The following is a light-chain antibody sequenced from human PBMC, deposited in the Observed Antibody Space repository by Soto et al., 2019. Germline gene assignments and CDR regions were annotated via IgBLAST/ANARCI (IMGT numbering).Light chain of an antibody. CDR2: KAS. CDR1: QTIGDW. Sequence: DIQMTQSPSTLPASVGDRVTITCRASQTIGDWLAWYQQKPGKVPKLLIYKASTLEGGVPSRFSGSGSGTESTITISSLQPDDFATYYCQQSHFSWTFGQGTKVEIK. J-gene: IGKJ1*01. V-gene: IGKV1-5*03. CDR3: QQSHFSWT.